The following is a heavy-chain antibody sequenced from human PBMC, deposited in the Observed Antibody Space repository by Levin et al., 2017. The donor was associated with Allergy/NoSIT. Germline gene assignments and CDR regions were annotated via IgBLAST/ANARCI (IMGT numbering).Heavy chain of an antibody. V-gene: IGHV1-24*01. CDR2: FDPENAIT. CDR3: ATVYDVPSGLDV. CDR1: GYTLTNLA. D-gene: IGHD3-3*01. J-gene: IGHJ6*02. Sequence: GESLKISCKVSGYTLTNLAMHWVRQAPGKGLEWMGGFDPENAITIYTQKFQGRVIMTEDTSTDTAYMELSSLTSEDTAVYYCATVYDVPSGLDVWGQGTTVTVSS.